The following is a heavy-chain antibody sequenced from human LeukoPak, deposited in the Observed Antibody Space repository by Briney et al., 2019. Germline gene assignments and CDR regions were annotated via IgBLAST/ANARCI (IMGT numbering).Heavy chain of an antibody. J-gene: IGHJ6*02. Sequence: GGSLRLSCAASGFTVNNNRMGWVRQAPGKGLEWVSVIYSGGSTYYADSVRGRFTISRDNSKNTLYLQMNSLRAEDTAVYYCASGPPATYYDFWSGYYDYYYYGMDVWGQGTTVTVSS. CDR1: GFTVNNNR. CDR3: ASGPPATYYDFWSGYYDYYYYGMDV. D-gene: IGHD3-3*01. V-gene: IGHV3-53*01. CDR2: IYSGGST.